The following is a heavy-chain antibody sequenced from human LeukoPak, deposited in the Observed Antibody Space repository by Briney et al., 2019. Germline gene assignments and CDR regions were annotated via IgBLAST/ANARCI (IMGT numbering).Heavy chain of an antibody. CDR2: INHSGST. J-gene: IGHJ3*02. CDR3: GSGRRLYGSGSYYPPHPFDI. D-gene: IGHD3-10*01. V-gene: IGHV4-34*01. CDR1: GGSFSGYY. Sequence: SETLSLTCAVYGGSFSGYYWSWIRQPPGKGLEWIGEINHSGSTNYNPSLKSRVTISLDTSKNQFSLKLTSVTAADTAVYYCGSGRRLYGSGSYYPPHPFDIWGQGTMVTVSS.